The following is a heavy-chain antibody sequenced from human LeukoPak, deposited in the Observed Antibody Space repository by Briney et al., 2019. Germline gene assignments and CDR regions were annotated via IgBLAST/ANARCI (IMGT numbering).Heavy chain of an antibody. Sequence: GGSLRLSCAAPGFTFSTYGMNWVRQAPGKGLEWVSYISSSSSTIYYADSVKGRFTISRDNAKNSLYLQMSSLRDEDTAVYYCASFGMRSDYWGQGTLVTVSS. J-gene: IGHJ4*02. CDR2: ISSSSSTI. CDR1: GFTFSTYG. V-gene: IGHV3-48*02. CDR3: ASFGMRSDY. D-gene: IGHD3-10*01.